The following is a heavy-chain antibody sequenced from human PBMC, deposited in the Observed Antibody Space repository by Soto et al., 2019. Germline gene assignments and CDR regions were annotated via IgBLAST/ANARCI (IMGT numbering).Heavy chain of an antibody. V-gene: IGHV1-2*02. CDR1: GYRFTGHA. D-gene: IGHD2-21*02. CDR3: ASDVTGNPNY. CDR2: INPNNGGP. Sequence: QVQLVQSGAEVKEPGASVKVSCEATGYRFTGHAIHWVRQDPGQGLEWMGRINPNNGGPTNAQKFQGRVTLTRDTSINTAVMELSRLGSDDTAVYYGASDVTGNPNYWVQGTLVTVSP. J-gene: IGHJ4*02.